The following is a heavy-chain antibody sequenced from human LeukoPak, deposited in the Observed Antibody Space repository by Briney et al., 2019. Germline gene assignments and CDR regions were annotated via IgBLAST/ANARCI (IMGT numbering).Heavy chain of an antibody. V-gene: IGHV1-46*01. D-gene: IGHD1-1*01. Sequence: ASVKVSCKASGYTFTTYYIHWVRQVPGQGPEWVGIINPSGGSTSYAQKFQGRVTMTRDTSTSTVYMDLTSLRSDDTAVYYCARHSLPGKTPFDYWGQGTLVTVSS. CDR3: ARHSLPGKTPFDY. CDR1: GYTFTTYY. CDR2: INPSGGST. J-gene: IGHJ4*02.